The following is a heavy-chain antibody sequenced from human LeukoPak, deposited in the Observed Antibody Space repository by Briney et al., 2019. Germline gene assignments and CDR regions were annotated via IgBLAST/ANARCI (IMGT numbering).Heavy chain of an antibody. CDR2: IYTSGST. CDR3: ARDPLGYCSGGSCYTNWFDP. V-gene: IGHV4-61*02. CDR1: GVSISSGSYY. Sequence: KPSQTLSLTCTVSGVSISSGSYYWSWIRQPAGKGLEWIGRIYTSGSTNYNPSLKSRVTISVDTSKNQLSLKLSSVTAADTAVYYCARDPLGYCSGGSCYTNWFDPLGQGTLVTVSS. J-gene: IGHJ5*02. D-gene: IGHD2-15*01.